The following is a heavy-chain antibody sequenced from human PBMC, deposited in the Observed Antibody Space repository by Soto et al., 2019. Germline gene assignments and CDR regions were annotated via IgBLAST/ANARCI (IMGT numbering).Heavy chain of an antibody. CDR1: GFTFTSSA. CDR2: IVVGSGNT. V-gene: IGHV1-58*01. Sequence: SVKFSCKASGFTFTSSAVQWVRQARGQRLEWIGWIVVGSGNTNYAQKFQERVTITRDMSTSTAYMELTGLRFDDTAVYYCATDLGSGRIPWGQGTLVTVSS. CDR3: ATDLGSGRIP. D-gene: IGHD6-25*01. J-gene: IGHJ5*02.